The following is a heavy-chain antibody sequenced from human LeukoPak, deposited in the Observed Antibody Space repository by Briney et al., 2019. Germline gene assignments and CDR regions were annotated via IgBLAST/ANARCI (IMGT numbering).Heavy chain of an antibody. Sequence: GGSLRLSCAASGFTFSSYSMNWVRQAPGKGLEWVSSISSSSSYIYYADSVKGRFTISRDNAKNSLYLQMNSLRAEDTAVYYCARHGPNDYGGNWDWYFGLWGRGTLVTVSS. CDR2: ISSSSSYI. CDR3: ARHGPNDYGGNWDWYFGL. V-gene: IGHV3-21*01. CDR1: GFTFSSYS. D-gene: IGHD4-23*01. J-gene: IGHJ2*01.